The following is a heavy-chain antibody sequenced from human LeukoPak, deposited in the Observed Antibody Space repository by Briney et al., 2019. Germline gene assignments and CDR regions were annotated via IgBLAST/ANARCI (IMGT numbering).Heavy chain of an antibody. CDR3: ANGDGFDY. J-gene: IGHJ4*02. Sequence: GGSLRLSCATSGFTFSTYWMSWVRQAPGKGLEWVANIKQDGSETYYADSVKGRFTIFRDNAKNSLYLQMDSLRVEDTAVYYCANGDGFDYWGQGTLVIVSS. CDR1: GFTFSTYW. CDR2: IKQDGSET. D-gene: IGHD5-24*01. V-gene: IGHV3-7*01.